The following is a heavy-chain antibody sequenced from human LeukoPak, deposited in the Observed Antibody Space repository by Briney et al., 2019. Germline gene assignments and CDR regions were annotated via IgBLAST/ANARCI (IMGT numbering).Heavy chain of an antibody. D-gene: IGHD5-12*01. V-gene: IGHV1-69*01. CDR3: ASGVATIPSPFDY. J-gene: IGHJ4*02. CDR2: IIPIFGTA. Sequence: SVKVSCKXSGGTFISHAISWVRQAPGQGLEWMGGIIPIFGTANYAQKFQGRVTITADESTSTAYMELSSLRSEDTAVYYCASGVATIPSPFDYWGQGTLVTVSS. CDR1: GGTFISHA.